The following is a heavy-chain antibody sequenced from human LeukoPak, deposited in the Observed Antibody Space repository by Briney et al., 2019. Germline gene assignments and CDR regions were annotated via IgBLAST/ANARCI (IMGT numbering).Heavy chain of an antibody. CDR2: IYYSGST. J-gene: IGHJ4*02. Sequence: SETLSLTCTVSGGSISSSSYYWGWIRQPPGKGLEWIGSIYYSGSTYYNPSLKSRVTISVDTSKNQFSLKLSSVTAADTAVYYCASFPGITFGGVVVLRWGQGTLVTVSS. D-gene: IGHD3-16*02. CDR1: GGSISSSSYY. CDR3: ASFPGITFGGVVVLR. V-gene: IGHV4-39*07.